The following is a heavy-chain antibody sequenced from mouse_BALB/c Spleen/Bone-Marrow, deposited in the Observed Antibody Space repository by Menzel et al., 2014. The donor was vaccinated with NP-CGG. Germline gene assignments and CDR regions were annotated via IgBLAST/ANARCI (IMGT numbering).Heavy chain of an antibody. D-gene: IGHD2-4*01. Sequence: QVQLQQSGAELVKPGASVKLSCKASGYTFTSYYMYWVKQRPGQGLEWIGVINPSNGGTNFNEKFKSKATLTVDKSSSTTYMQHSSLTSEDSAVYYCTRATMITYFDYWGQGTTVTVSS. CDR1: GYTFTSYY. CDR2: INPSNGGT. V-gene: IGHV1S81*02. CDR3: TRATMITYFDY. J-gene: IGHJ2*01.